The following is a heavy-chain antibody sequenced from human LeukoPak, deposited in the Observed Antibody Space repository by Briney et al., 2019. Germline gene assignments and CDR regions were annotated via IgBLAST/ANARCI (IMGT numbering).Heavy chain of an antibody. V-gene: IGHV3-23*01. CDR1: GFIFSSYA. Sequence: PGGSLRLSCAASGFIFSSYAMSWDRQAPGKGLEWVSAISGSGGSTYYADSVKGRFTISRDNSKNTLYLQMNSLRAEDTAVYYCAKVSWDIVATDYFDYWGQGTLVTVSS. CDR3: AKVSWDIVATDYFDY. D-gene: IGHD5-12*01. J-gene: IGHJ4*02. CDR2: ISGSGGST.